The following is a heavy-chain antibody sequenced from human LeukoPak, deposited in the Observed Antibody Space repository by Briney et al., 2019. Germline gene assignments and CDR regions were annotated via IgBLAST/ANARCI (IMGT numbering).Heavy chain of an antibody. J-gene: IGHJ6*03. D-gene: IGHD1-26*01. CDR1: GYSISTNYY. CDR2: VYHNGET. CDR3: VTPRSWELSDMAV. V-gene: IGHV4-38-2*02. Sequence: PSETLSLTCTVSGYSISTNYYWAWIRQSPGTGLEWIGSVYHNGETYYNPSLKSRVIMSVDTSKNEFSLRLTSVTAADTAVYYCVTPRSWELSDMAVWGEGTTVIVSS.